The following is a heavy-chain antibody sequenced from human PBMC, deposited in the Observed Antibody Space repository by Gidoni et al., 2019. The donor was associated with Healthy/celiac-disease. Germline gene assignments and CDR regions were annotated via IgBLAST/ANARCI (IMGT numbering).Heavy chain of an antibody. CDR1: GYTFTIYD. J-gene: IGHJ4*02. CDR2: MNPNSGNT. D-gene: IGHD2-2*02. Sequence: QVQLVQSGAEVKKPGASVKVSCKASGYTFTIYDINWVRQATGQGLEWMGWMNPNSGNTGYAQKFQGRVTMTRNTSISTAYMELSSLRSEDTAVYYCARGLGYCSSTSCYTWVYWGQGTLVTVSS. V-gene: IGHV1-8*01. CDR3: ARGLGYCSSTSCYTWVY.